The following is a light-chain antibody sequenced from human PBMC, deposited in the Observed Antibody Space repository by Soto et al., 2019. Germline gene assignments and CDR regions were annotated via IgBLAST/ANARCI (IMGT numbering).Light chain of an antibody. J-gene: IGKJ1*01. V-gene: IGKV1-5*01. CDR1: QSIRSY. Sequence: DIQLTQSPSSLSASVGDKVTITCRASQSIRSYLNWVQQKPGKAPKLLIYDASTLESGVSSRFSGTGSETECTLTITDLQADDLATYFCHQYKTYSTFGQGTKVDIK. CDR3: HQYKTYST. CDR2: DAS.